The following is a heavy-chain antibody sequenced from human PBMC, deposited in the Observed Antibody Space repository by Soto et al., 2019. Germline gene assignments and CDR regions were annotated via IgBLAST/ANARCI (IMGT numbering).Heavy chain of an antibody. V-gene: IGHV3-21*01. J-gene: IGHJ4*02. D-gene: IGHD5-12*01. Sequence: GGSLRLSCAASGFTFSSYSMNWVRQAPGKGLEWVSSISSSSSYIYYADSVKGRFTISRDNAKNSLYLQMNSLRAEDTAVYYCARSGYDSASSDYWGQGTLVTVSS. CDR2: ISSSSSYI. CDR1: GFTFSSYS. CDR3: ARSGYDSASSDY.